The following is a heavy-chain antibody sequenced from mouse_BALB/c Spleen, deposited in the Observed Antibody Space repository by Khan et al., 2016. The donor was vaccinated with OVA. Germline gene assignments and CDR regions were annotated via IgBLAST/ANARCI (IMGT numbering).Heavy chain of an antibody. D-gene: IGHD2-1*01. J-gene: IGHJ3*01. CDR3: DRLYYSRFAN. V-gene: IGHV1S81*02. CDR1: GYTFTNYW. Sequence: QVQLQQPGAELVKPGASVKLSCKASGYTFTNYWMHWVKQRPGQGLEWIGEINPSNGRTNNNEKFKSKATLTVDKSSSTAYMQLSSLASEDAAVDYCDRLYYSRFANWGQGTLVTVSA. CDR2: INPSNGRT.